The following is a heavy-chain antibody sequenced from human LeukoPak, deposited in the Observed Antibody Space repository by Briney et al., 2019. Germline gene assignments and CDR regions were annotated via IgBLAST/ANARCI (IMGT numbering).Heavy chain of an antibody. D-gene: IGHD5-18*01. V-gene: IGHV3-30*18. CDR2: ISYDGSSK. Sequence: PGRSLRLSCAASGFTFSSYGMHWVRQAPGKGLEWVAVISYDGSSKYYADSVKGRFTISRDNSKNTLYLQMNSLRAEDTAVYYCAKDRGYSYGSYYFDYWGQGTLVTVSS. CDR3: AKDRGYSYGSYYFDY. CDR1: GFTFSSYG. J-gene: IGHJ4*02.